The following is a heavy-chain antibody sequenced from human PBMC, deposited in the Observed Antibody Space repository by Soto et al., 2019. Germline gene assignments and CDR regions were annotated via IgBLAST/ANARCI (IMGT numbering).Heavy chain of an antibody. CDR2: IGAGYGT. CDR3: ATPYSRGWFSPFDY. J-gene: IGHJ4*02. CDR1: GFTFGSYA. V-gene: IGHV3-23*01. D-gene: IGHD6-13*01. Sequence: EVQLLESGGGLVQPGGSLRLSCAASGFTFGSYAMSWVRQAPGKGLEWVSSIGAGYGTYYADSVKGRFTLSRDNSKHTLYLQMNSLRAEDMDIYYCATPYSRGWFSPFDYWGQGSLVTVSS.